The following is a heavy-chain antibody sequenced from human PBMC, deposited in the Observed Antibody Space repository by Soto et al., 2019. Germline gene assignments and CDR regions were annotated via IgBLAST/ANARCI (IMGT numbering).Heavy chain of an antibody. J-gene: IGHJ6*03. Sequence: VKVSXKASGYTFTSYGISWVRQAPGQGLEWMGWISAYNGNTNYAQKLQGRVTMTTDTSTSTAYMELRSLRSDDTAVYYCARAVPDYGDYESLERAEYSMDVWGKGTTVTVS. D-gene: IGHD4-17*01. CDR2: ISAYNGNT. CDR3: ARAVPDYGDYESLERAEYSMDV. V-gene: IGHV1-18*01. CDR1: GYTFTSYG.